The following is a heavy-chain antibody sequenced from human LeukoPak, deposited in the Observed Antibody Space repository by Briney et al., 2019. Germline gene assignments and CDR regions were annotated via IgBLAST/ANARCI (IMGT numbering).Heavy chain of an antibody. CDR3: ARWPDGWSASDY. D-gene: IGHD6-19*01. CDR1: GFTFTNYL. J-gene: IGHJ4*02. V-gene: IGHV3-74*01. CDR2: INDYESST. Sequence: GGSLGLSCAASGFTFTNYLMHWVRQAPGKGLVWVSRINDYESSTTYADSVRGRFTISRDNAKNTLYLQMNSLRAEDTAVYYCARWPDGWSASDYWGQGTV.